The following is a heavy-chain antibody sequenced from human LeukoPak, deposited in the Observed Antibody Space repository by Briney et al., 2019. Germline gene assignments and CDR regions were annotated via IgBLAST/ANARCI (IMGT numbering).Heavy chain of an antibody. CDR3: AKVSKYGDYSY. CDR1: GFTFNSYA. V-gene: IGHV3-23*01. CDR2: ISGSGGST. J-gene: IGHJ4*02. Sequence: GGSLRLSCAASGFTFNSYAMSWVRQAPGKGLEWVSVISGSGGSTYYADSVKGRFTISRDNSKNTLYLQMNSLRAEDTAVYYCAKVSKYGDYSYWGQGTLVTVSS. D-gene: IGHD4-17*01.